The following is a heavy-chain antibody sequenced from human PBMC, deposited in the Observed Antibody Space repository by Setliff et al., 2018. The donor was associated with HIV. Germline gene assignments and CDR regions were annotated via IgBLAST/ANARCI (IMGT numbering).Heavy chain of an antibody. V-gene: IGHV4-34*01. CDR3: ARGRVFCNGDSCYHLDY. CDR2: FRHSGNT. J-gene: IGHJ4*02. Sequence: PSETLSLTCAVYGGSFSGYFWSWIRQSPGKGLEWIGEFRHSGNTNINPSLKSRVTISADTSRNQFSLKLTSVTAADTAIYYCARGRVFCNGDSCYHLDYWGQGIPVTVSS. CDR1: GGSFSGYF. D-gene: IGHD2-15*01.